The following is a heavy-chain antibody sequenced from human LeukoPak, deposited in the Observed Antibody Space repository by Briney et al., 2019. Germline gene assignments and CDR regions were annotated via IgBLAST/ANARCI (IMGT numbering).Heavy chain of an antibody. CDR3: ARGVQLWPWGAFDI. D-gene: IGHD5-18*01. Sequence: GGSLRLSCAASGFTVSSNYMSWVRQAPGKGLEWVSVIYSGGSTYYADSVKGRFTISRDNSKNTLYLQMNSLRAEDTAVYYCARGVQLWPWGAFDIWGQGTMVTVSS. J-gene: IGHJ3*02. CDR2: IYSGGST. V-gene: IGHV3-66*01. CDR1: GFTVSSNY.